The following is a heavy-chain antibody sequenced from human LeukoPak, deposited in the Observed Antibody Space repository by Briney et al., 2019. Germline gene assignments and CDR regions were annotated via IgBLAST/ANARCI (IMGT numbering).Heavy chain of an antibody. J-gene: IGHJ4*02. D-gene: IGHD2-2*01. CDR3: AREIEAQLDY. V-gene: IGHV3-7*01. CDR1: GFTFSTYR. CDR2: IKQDGSEK. Sequence: GGSLTLSCAASGFTFSTYRMSCVRQAPGKGLEWLANIKQDGSEKYYVDSVKGRFTISRDNAKTSLYLQMNSLRAEDTAMYYCAREIEAQLDYWGQGTLVTVSS.